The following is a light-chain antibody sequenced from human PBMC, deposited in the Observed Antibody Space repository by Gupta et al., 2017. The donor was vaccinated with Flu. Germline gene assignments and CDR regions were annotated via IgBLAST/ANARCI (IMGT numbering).Light chain of an antibody. V-gene: IGKV2-30*01. CDR2: QVS. J-gene: IGKJ4*01. Sequence: VMSTPSPSLPVTLGQPASISCRSSQGLVYSDGNTYLHWFQQRPGQSPRLLIYQVSYRGSGVPDRFSGSGSGTDFTLTISRLEAEDVGIYFCIQGANWPFAFGRGTKVEIK. CDR1: QGLVYSDGNTY. CDR3: IQGANWPFA.